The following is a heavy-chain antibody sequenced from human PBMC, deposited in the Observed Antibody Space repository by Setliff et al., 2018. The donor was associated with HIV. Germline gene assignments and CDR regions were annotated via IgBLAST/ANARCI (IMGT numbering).Heavy chain of an antibody. CDR1: DDSFSTSDYW. J-gene: IGHJ3*02. CDR3: ARQLASGFWAFDI. CDR2: IYHDGRT. D-gene: IGHD3-22*01. V-gene: IGHV4-39*01. Sequence: SETLSLTCTVSDDSFSTSDYWWAWVRQPPGKGLEWVGSIYHDGRTYYSPSLKSRVTISVDTSKNRFSLKLSSVTATDTAVYYCARQLASGFWAFDIWGQGTMVTVSS.